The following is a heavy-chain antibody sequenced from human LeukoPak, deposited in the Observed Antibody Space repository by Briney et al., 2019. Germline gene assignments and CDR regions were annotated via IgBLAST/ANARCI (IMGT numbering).Heavy chain of an antibody. CDR3: ARLYSGYDFGDY. V-gene: IGHV3-74*01. Sequence: GGSLRLSCAASGFTFSSYAMSWVRQAPGKGLVWVSRINSDGSSTSYADSVKGRFTISRDNAKNTLYLQMNSLRAEDTAVYYCARLYSGYDFGDYWGQGTLVTVSS. J-gene: IGHJ4*02. D-gene: IGHD5-12*01. CDR2: INSDGSST. CDR1: GFTFSSYA.